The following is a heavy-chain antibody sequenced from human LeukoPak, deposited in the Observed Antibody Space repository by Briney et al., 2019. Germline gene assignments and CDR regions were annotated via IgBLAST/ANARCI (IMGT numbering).Heavy chain of an antibody. CDR1: GGSISSSSYY. CDR3: ARTYGSGSYYKVNWFDP. J-gene: IGHJ5*02. CDR2: IYYSGST. D-gene: IGHD3-10*01. V-gene: IGHV4-39*01. Sequence: PSETLSLTCTVSGGSISSSSYYWGWVRQPPGKGLEWIGSIYYSGSTYCNPSLKSRVTISVDTSKNQFSLKLSSVTAADTAVYYCARTYGSGSYYKVNWFDPWGQGTLVTVSS.